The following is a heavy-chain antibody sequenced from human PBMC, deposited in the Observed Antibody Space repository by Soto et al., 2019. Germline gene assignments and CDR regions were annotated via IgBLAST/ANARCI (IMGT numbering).Heavy chain of an antibody. J-gene: IGHJ4*02. CDR3: ARFGTDYYDSSVLDY. Sequence: WGSLRLSCAASGFTVSSNYMIFVRHSPGKGLEWVSVIYSGGSTYYADSVKGRFTISRDNSKNTLYLQMNSLRAEDTAVYYCARFGTDYYDSSVLDYWGQGTLVTVS. V-gene: IGHV3-53*01. CDR1: GFTVSSNY. CDR2: IYSGGST. D-gene: IGHD3-22*01.